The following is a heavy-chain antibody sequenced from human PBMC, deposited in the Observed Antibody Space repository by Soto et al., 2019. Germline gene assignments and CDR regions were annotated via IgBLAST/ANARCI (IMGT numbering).Heavy chain of an antibody. Sequence: SETLSLTCTVSGGSIGSGGDCWSWIRQHPGKGLEWIGHIYYRGSIYYNPSLKSQVTISVDTSKNQFSLQLSSVTAADTAVYYCARMGARSGWYGVDYWGQGTLVTVSS. CDR1: GGSIGSGGDC. CDR3: ARMGARSGWYGVDY. V-gene: IGHV4-31*01. J-gene: IGHJ4*02. D-gene: IGHD6-19*01. CDR2: IYYRGSI.